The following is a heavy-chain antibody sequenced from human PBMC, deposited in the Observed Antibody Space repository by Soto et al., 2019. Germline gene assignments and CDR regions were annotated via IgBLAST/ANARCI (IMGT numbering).Heavy chain of an antibody. D-gene: IGHD3-22*01. CDR2: ISSSSSTI. V-gene: IGHV3-48*01. CDR3: ARGAYYYDSSGLSY. CDR1: GFTVSSYS. J-gene: IGHJ4*02. Sequence: GGPLRLSCAASGFTVSSYSMNWVRQAPGKGLEWVSYISSSSSTIYYADSVKGRFTISRDNAKNSLYLQMNSLRAEDTAVYYCARGAYYYDSSGLSYWGQGTLVTVSS.